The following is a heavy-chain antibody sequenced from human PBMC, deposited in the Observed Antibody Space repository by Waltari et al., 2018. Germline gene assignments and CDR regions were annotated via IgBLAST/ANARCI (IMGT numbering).Heavy chain of an antibody. D-gene: IGHD5-12*01. CDR1: GLNFRNAW. J-gene: IGHJ4*02. CDR3: TTPRGFSGYDSNFDY. Sequence: EVQLVESGGDLIKPGGSLRLSCAASGLNFRNAWMTWFRQAPGKGLEWVGRIKSKDDGWTADYAAPVKGRFTISRNDSKQTLYLYMNNLETEDTGVYYCTTPRGFSGYDSNFDYWGQGTLVTV. CDR2: IKSKDDGWTA. V-gene: IGHV3-15*01.